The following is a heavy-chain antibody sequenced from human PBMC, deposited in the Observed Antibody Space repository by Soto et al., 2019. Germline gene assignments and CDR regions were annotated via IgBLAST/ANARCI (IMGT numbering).Heavy chain of an antibody. D-gene: IGHD2-21*02. Sequence: SETLSLTCSVSGGSVRSNRFYWGWIRQTPGKGLEWIGSIVSSGAMHPNPSLRGRIDISLDSSQNKLSLDLFSVTAADTSVYYCAIHETASGSHYLSPFGLWGQAILVTVSS. CDR3: AIHETASGSHYLSPFGL. CDR2: IVSSGAM. J-gene: IGHJ4*02. CDR1: GGSVRSNRFY. V-gene: IGHV4-39*01.